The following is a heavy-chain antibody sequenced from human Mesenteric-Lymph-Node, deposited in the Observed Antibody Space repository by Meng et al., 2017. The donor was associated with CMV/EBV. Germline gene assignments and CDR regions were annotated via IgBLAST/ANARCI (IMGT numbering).Heavy chain of an antibody. CDR2: IRYDGSNK. J-gene: IGHJ4*02. D-gene: IGHD2-2*01. V-gene: IGHV3-30*02. Sequence: GGSLRLSCVASGFNVNDYVMHWVRQAPGKGLEWVTFIRYDGSNKYYADSVKGRFTISRDNSKNTLYLQMTSLRAEDTAVYFCAKDVRYCSSTTCYPNPYYFDYWGQGMLVTVSS. CDR1: GFNVNDYV. CDR3: AKDVRYCSSTTCYPNPYYFDY.